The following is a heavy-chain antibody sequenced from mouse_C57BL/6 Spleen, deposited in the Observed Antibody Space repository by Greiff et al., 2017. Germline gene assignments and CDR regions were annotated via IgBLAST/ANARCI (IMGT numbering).Heavy chain of an antibody. J-gene: IGHJ4*01. CDR2: ISDGGSYT. D-gene: IGHD1-1*01. Sequence: DVQLQESGGGLVKPGGSLKLSCAASGFTFSSYAMSWVRQTPEKRLEWVATISDGGSYTYYPDNVKGRFTISRDNAKNNLYLQMSHLKSEDTAMYYCARGYYGSRGAMDYWGQGTSVTVSS. V-gene: IGHV5-4*01. CDR1: GFTFSSYA. CDR3: ARGYYGSRGAMDY.